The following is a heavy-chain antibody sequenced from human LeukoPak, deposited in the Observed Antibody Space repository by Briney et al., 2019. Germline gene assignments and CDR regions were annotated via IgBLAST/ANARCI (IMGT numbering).Heavy chain of an antibody. D-gene: IGHD3-22*01. J-gene: IGHJ4*02. CDR1: GYTFTSYD. V-gene: IGHV1-2*02. Sequence: ASVKVSCKASGYTFTSYDINWVRQATGQGLEWMGWINPNSGGTNYAQKFQGRVTMTRDTSISTAYMELSRLRSDDTAVYYCARRSYYYDSSGHFDYWGQGTLVTVSS. CDR2: INPNSGGT. CDR3: ARRSYYYDSSGHFDY.